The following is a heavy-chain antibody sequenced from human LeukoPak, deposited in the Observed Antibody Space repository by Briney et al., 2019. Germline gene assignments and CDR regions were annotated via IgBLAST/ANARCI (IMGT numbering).Heavy chain of an antibody. V-gene: IGHV4-30-2*01. CDR2: IYHSGST. D-gene: IGHD6-13*01. CDR1: GGSISSGGYS. Sequence: PSETLSLTCAVSGGSISSGGYSWSWIRQPPGKGLEWIGYIYHSGSTYYNPSLKSRVTISVDTSKNQFSLKLSSVTAADTAVYYCARGRGYSSSWYGDYWGQGTLVTVSS. CDR3: ARGRGYSSSWYGDY. J-gene: IGHJ4*02.